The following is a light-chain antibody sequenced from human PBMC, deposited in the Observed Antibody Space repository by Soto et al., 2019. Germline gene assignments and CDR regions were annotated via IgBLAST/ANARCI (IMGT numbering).Light chain of an antibody. V-gene: IGLV2-14*01. J-gene: IGLJ1*01. Sequence: QSVLTQPASVSGSPGQSITISCTGTSSDVGAFNYVSWYLPYPGKAPKLMIYEVGNRPSGVSNRFSGSKSGNTASLTISGLQAEDEADYYCCSYASGSIYVFGTGTKLTVL. CDR2: EVG. CDR1: SSDVGAFNY. CDR3: CSYASGSIYV.